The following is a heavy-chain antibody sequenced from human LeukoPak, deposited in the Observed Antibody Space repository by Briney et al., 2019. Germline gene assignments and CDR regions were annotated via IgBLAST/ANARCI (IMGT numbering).Heavy chain of an antibody. CDR1: GYTFTGYY. CDR3: ARGLRGYSYGNNWFDP. CDR2: FNPNSGGT. Sequence: ASVKVSCKASGYTFTGYYMHWVRQAPGQGLEWMGWFNPNSGGTNYAQKFQGWVTMTRDTSISTAYMELSRLRSDDTAVYYCARGLRGYSYGNNWFDPWGQGTLVTVSS. V-gene: IGHV1-2*04. D-gene: IGHD5-18*01. J-gene: IGHJ5*02.